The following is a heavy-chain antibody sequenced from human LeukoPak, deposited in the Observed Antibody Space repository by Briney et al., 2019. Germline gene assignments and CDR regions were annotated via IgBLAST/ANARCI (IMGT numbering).Heavy chain of an antibody. CDR2: IYHSGST. D-gene: IGHD5-12*01. CDR1: GGSISSYY. V-gene: IGHV4-59*01. J-gene: IGHJ4*02. CDR3: ARDGYSGNDGL. Sequence: ASETLSLTCTVSGGSISSYYWSWIRQPPGKGLEWIGYIYHSGSTKYNPSLKSRVTISVDTSKNQFSLKMSSVTAADTAVYYCARDGYSGNDGLWGQGTLVTVSS.